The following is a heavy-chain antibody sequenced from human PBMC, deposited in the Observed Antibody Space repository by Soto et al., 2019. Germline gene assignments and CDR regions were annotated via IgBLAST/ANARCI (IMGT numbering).Heavy chain of an antibody. CDR2: IYSGGST. CDR1: GFTVSSNY. CDR3: AREDPSYGMDV. J-gene: IGHJ6*02. V-gene: IGHV3-66*01. Sequence: GGSLRLSCAASGFTVSSNYMSWVRQAPGKGLEWVSVIYSGGSTYYADSVKGRFTISRDNSKNTLYLQMNSLRAEDTAVYYWAREDPSYGMDVWGQGTTVTVSS.